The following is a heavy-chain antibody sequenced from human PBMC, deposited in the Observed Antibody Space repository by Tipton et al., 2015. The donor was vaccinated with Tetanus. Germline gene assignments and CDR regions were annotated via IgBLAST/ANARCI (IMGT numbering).Heavy chain of an antibody. CDR2: ISDTASTI. V-gene: IGHV3-11*01. CDR3: ARVRGRGAFDL. CDR1: GLSFSDYF. Sequence: GSLRLSCAASGLSFSDYFMGWVRQAPGEGLEWISYISDTASTIHYADSVRGRFTISRDNAKESLFLEMNSLRAEDTAVYYCARVRGRGAFDLWGQGTMVTASS. D-gene: IGHD5-12*01. J-gene: IGHJ3*01.